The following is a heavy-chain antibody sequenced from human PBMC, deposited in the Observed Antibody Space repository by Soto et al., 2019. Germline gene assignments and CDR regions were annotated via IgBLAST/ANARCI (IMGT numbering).Heavy chain of an antibody. V-gene: IGHV4-39*07. Sequence: SETLSLTCAVYGGSFSRYHWGWIRQPPGKGLEWIGSIYYSGSTYYNLSLKSRVTISVDTSKNQFSLKLSSVTAADTAVYYCARVPDYWGQGTLVTVSS. CDR1: GGSFSRYH. J-gene: IGHJ4*02. CDR2: IYYSGST. CDR3: ARVPDY.